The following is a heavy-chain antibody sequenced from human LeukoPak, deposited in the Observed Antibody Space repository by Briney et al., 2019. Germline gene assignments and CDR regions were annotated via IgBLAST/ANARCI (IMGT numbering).Heavy chain of an antibody. J-gene: IGHJ4*02. CDR2: ISSSGNYV. CDR3: AREQVGALDY. V-gene: IGHV3-21*01. D-gene: IGHD1-26*01. CDR1: GFTFSTYA. Sequence: GGSLRLSCAASGFTFSTYAMSWVRQAPGKGLEWVSSISSSGNYVYYADSVKGRFTISRDNAKNSLYLQMNSLRAEDTAVYYCAREQVGALDYWGQGALVTVSS.